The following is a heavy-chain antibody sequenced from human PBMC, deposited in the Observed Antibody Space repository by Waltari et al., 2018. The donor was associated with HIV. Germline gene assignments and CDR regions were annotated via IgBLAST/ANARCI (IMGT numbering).Heavy chain of an antibody. CDR1: GFTFSNAW. D-gene: IGHD6-19*01. J-gene: IGHJ3*02. Sequence: EVQLVESGGGLVKPGGSLRLSCAASGFTFSNAWMSWVRQAPGKGLEWVGRIKSKTDGGTTDYAAPVKGRFTISRDDSKNTLYLQMNSLKTEDTAVYYCTTDRSGWYGAFDIWGQGTMVTVSS. CDR2: IKSKTDGGTT. V-gene: IGHV3-15*01. CDR3: TTDRSGWYGAFDI.